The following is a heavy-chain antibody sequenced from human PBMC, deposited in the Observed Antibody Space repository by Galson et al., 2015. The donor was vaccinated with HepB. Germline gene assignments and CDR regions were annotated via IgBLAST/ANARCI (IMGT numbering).Heavy chain of an antibody. CDR3: AKDLVGELGGRHLDY. J-gene: IGHJ4*02. D-gene: IGHD3-16*01. V-gene: IGHV3-30*18. Sequence: SLRLSCAASGFTFSSYGMHWVRQAPGKGLEWVAVISYDGSNKYYADSVKGRFTISRDNSKNTLYLQMNSLRAEDTAVYYCAKDLVGELGGRHLDYWGQGTLVTVSS. CDR2: ISYDGSNK. CDR1: GFTFSSYG.